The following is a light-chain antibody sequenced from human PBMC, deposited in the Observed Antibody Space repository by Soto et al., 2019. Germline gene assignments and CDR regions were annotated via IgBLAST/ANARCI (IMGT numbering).Light chain of an antibody. CDR2: EVT. J-gene: IGLJ3*02. V-gene: IGLV2-8*01. Sequence: QSALTQPPSASGSPGQSATISCTGTSSDVGAYKYVSWYQQYPGKAPKLMIYEVTKRPSGVPDRFSGSKSGNTASLTVSGLQAEDDADYYCTSYVGNDIWVFGGGTKVTVL. CDR3: TSYVGNDIWV. CDR1: SSDVGAYKY.